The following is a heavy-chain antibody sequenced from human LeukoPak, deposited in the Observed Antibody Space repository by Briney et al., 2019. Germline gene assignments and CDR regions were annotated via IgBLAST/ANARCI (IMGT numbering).Heavy chain of an antibody. Sequence: SETLSLTCTVSGGSITNDYWNWIRQSSGKQLEWIGSIHYSGTINYSPSLKSRITISLDTSKNQFSLKLSSVTAADTAMYYCATSYDHGWLIGSWGQGTLVAVSS. J-gene: IGHJ4*02. CDR3: ATSYDHGWLIGS. CDR1: GGSITNDY. D-gene: IGHD3-16*01. V-gene: IGHV4-59*01. CDR2: IHYSGTI.